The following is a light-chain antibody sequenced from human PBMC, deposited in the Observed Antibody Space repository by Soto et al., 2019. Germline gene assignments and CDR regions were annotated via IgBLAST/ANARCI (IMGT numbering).Light chain of an antibody. CDR3: QQSYSTPRT. J-gene: IGKJ2*01. V-gene: IGKV1-39*01. CDR1: HSISSY. Sequence: DIQMTQSPSSLSASVGDRVTITCRASHSISSYLNWYQQKPGKAPKLLIYAASSLQSGVPTRFSGSGSGTDFTLTISSLQPEDFSTYYCQQSYSTPRTFCQGTKLEIK. CDR2: AAS.